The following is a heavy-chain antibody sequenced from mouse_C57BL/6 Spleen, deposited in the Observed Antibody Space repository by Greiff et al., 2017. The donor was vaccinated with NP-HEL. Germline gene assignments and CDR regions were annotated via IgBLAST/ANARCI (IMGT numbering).Heavy chain of an antibody. V-gene: IGHV1-52*01. CDR3: ARDYGSRGGIDY. Sequence: QVQLQQPGAELVRPGSSVKLSCKASGYTFTSCWMHWVKQRPIQGLEWIGNIDPSDSETHYNQKFKDKATLTVDKSSSTAYMQLSSLTSEDSAVYYCARDYGSRGGIDYWGQGTTLTVSS. J-gene: IGHJ2*01. CDR1: GYTFTSCW. CDR2: IDPSDSET. D-gene: IGHD1-1*01.